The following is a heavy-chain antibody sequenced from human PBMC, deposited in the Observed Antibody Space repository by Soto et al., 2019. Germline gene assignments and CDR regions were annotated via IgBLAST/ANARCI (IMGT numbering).Heavy chain of an antibody. V-gene: IGHV3-7*03. J-gene: IGHJ6*02. Sequence: GGSLRLSCAASGFTFSSYWMSWVRQAPGKGLEWVANIKQDGSEKYYVDSVKGRFTISRDNAKNSLYLQMNSLRAEDTAVYYCARDNHKIKLSMYGMDVWGQGTTVTVS. D-gene: IGHD2-2*01. CDR2: IKQDGSEK. CDR1: GFTFSSYW. CDR3: ARDNHKIKLSMYGMDV.